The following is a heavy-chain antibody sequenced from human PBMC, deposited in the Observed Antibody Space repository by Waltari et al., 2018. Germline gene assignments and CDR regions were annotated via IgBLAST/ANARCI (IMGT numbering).Heavy chain of an antibody. V-gene: IGHV4-34*01. D-gene: IGHD3-3*01. Sequence: QVQLQQWGAGLLKPSETLSLTCGVSSGSLSGFSWSWIRQTPGKGLEWIGETDHAGTTNYNPSIKSRVTIPLGTAQNQFSLNVKSMTAADTAVYYCARKGSHYDFWGGFPYFDSWGRGTLVTISS. CDR1: SGSLSGFS. J-gene: IGHJ4*02. CDR2: TDHAGTT. CDR3: ARKGSHYDFWGGFPYFDS.